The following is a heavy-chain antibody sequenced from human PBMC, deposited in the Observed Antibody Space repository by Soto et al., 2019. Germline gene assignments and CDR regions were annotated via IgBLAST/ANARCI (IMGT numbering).Heavy chain of an antibody. D-gene: IGHD1-26*01. CDR3: ARGTGEWEPRNFDY. CDR1: GGSISSGGYY. CDR2: IYYSGST. Sequence: PSETLSLTCTVSGGSISSGGYYWSWIRQHPGKGLEWIGYIYYSGSTYYNPSLKSRVTISVDTSKNQFSLKLSSVTAADTAVYYCARGTGEWEPRNFDYWGQGTLVTVSS. V-gene: IGHV4-31*03. J-gene: IGHJ4*02.